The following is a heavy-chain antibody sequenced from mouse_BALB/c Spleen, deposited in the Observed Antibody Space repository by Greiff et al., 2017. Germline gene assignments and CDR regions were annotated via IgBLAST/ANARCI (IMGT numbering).Heavy chain of an antibody. CDR2: ISSGSSTI. D-gene: IGHD1-1*01. CDR1: GFTFSSFG. Sequence: EVMLVESGGGLVQPGGSRKLSCAASGFTFSSFGMHWVRQAPEKGLEWVAYISSGSSTIYYADTVKGRFTISRDNPKNTLFLQMTSLRSEDTAMYYCARPVRNWYFDVWGAGTTVTVSS. CDR3: ARPVRNWYFDV. V-gene: IGHV5-17*02. J-gene: IGHJ1*01.